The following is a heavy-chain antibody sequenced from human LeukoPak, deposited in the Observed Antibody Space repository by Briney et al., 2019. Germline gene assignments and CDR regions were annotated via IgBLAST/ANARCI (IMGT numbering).Heavy chain of an antibody. CDR1: GYPFDHFG. J-gene: IGHJ5*02. CDR3: ARVVAGNWFDP. V-gene: IGHV1-2*02. D-gene: IGHD6-19*01. CDR2: INPNSGGT. Sequence: ASVKVSCKASGYPFDHFGLTWVRQAPGQGLEWMGWINPNSGGTNYAQKFQGRVTMTRDTSITTAYMELSRLRSDDTAVYYCARVVAGNWFDPWGQGTLVTVSS.